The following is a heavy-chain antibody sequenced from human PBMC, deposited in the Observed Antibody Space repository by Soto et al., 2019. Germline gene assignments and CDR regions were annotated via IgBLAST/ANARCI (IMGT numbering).Heavy chain of an antibody. V-gene: IGHV3-30-3*01. CDR2: MSYDGSSE. J-gene: IGHJ4*02. CDR1: GFSFSNYA. CDR3: ARDVGYYASGIHY. D-gene: IGHD3-10*01. Sequence: QVQLVESGGGVVQPGRSLRLSCAASGFSFSNYAMHWVRQAPGQGLEWVAAMSYDGSSEYYADSAKGRFTISRDNSKNTLYLQMNSLRGEDTAIYFCARDVGYYASGIHYWGQGVLVTVSS.